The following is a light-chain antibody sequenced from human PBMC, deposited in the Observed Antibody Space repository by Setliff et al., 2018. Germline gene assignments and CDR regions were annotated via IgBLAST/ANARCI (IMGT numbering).Light chain of an antibody. CDR1: SSDVGGYNY. J-gene: IGLJ1*01. CDR2: EVS. V-gene: IGLV2-8*01. Sequence: QSALTQPASVSGSPGQSITISCTGTSSDVGGYNYVSWYQQHPGKAPKLMIYEVSKRPSGVPDRFSGSKSGNTASLTVSGLQAEDEADYYCSSYAGSNNFPYVFGTGTKVTV. CDR3: SSYAGSNNFPYV.